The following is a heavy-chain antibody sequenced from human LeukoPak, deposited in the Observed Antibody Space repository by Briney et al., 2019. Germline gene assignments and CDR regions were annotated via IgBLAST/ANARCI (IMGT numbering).Heavy chain of an antibody. CDR3: ARGHPRPRVIAVAGNFDS. CDR1: RFTFSSYA. J-gene: IGHJ4*02. Sequence: GGSLRLSCAASRFTFSSYAMHWVRQAPGKGLHWVAAISYDGTNKYYADSVKGRFTISRDNSKNTLYLRMNSLRADDTAVFYCARGHPRPRVIAVAGNFDSWGQGTLVTVSS. CDR2: ISYDGTNK. V-gene: IGHV3-30-3*01. D-gene: IGHD6-19*01.